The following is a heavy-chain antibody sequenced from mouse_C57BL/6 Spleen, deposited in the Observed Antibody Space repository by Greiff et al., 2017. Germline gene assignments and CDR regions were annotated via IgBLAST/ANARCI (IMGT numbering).Heavy chain of an antibody. V-gene: IGHV5-9-1*02. CDR3: TRGYGNHWYFDV. CDR1: GFTFSSYA. D-gene: IGHD2-1*01. Sequence: EVQLVESGEGLVKPGGSLKLSCAASGFTFSSYAMSWVRQTPEKRLEWVAYISSGGDYIYYADTVKGRFTISRDNARNTLYLQMSSLKSEDTAMYYCTRGYGNHWYFDVWGTGTTVTVSS. CDR2: ISSGGDYI. J-gene: IGHJ1*03.